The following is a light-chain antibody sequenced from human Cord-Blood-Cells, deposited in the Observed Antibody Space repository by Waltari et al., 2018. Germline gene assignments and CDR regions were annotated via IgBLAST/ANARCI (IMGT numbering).Light chain of an antibody. CDR3: QQSYSTPRT. CDR1: QSISSY. CDR2: AAS. J-gene: IGKJ1*01. Sequence: DIQMTQSPSSLSASVGDRVTITCRASQSISSYLNWYQQKPGKAPKLLIYAASSVQSGVPSRFSGSESGTDFTLTISSLHPEDFATYYCQQSYSTPRTFGQGTKVEIK. V-gene: IGKV1-39*01.